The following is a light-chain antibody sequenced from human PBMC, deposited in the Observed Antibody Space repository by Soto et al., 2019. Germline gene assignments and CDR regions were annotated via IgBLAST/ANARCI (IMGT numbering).Light chain of an antibody. J-gene: IGKJ4*01. V-gene: IGKV3-20*01. Sequence: EIVLTQSPDILSLSPGERATLSCRASQSVDSSYVHWYQQKPGQAPRLLVFSTSNRDSGIPERFSGSGSGTEFTLTISSLEPEDCAVYFCQQYDPSRPPTFGGGAKVEIK. CDR3: QQYDPSRPPT. CDR2: STS. CDR1: QSVDSSY.